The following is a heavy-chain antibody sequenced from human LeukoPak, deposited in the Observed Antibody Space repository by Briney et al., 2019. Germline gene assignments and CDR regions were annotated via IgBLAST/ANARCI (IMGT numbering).Heavy chain of an antibody. CDR1: GFTFSSYG. CDR3: AKDARDRSRGGLRFDY. V-gene: IGHV3-30*18. J-gene: IGHJ4*02. CDR2: ISYDGSNK. Sequence: PGGSLRLSCAASGFTFSSYGMHWVRQAPGKGLEWVAVISYDGSNKYYADSVKGRFTISRDNSKNTLYLQMNSLRAEDTAVYYCAKDARDRSRGGLRFDYWGQGTLVTVSS. D-gene: IGHD4-17*01.